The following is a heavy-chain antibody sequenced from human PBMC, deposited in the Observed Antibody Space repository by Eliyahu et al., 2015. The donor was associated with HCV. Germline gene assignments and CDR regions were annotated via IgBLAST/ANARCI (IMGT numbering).Heavy chain of an antibody. Sequence: ASDFTFTGYSMNWVRQAPGKGLEWVAYISSSSSPIYYADSVKGRFTISRDNALDSLYLQMSSLRDEDTAVYYCVRGYQVMDVWGQGTTVTVSS. D-gene: IGHD2-15*01. CDR1: DFTFTGYS. J-gene: IGHJ6*02. V-gene: IGHV3-48*02. CDR3: VRGYQVMDV. CDR2: ISSSSSPI.